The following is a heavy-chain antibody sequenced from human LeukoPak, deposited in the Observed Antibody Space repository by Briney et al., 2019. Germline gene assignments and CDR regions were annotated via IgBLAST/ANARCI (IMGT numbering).Heavy chain of an antibody. CDR3: AKEIVGAPTPGAY. CDR2: VHKSGST. J-gene: IGHJ4*02. Sequence: SETLSLTCAVSTDSITSNWWSWVRQPPGKGLEWVGEVHKSGSTNYYPSLQSRVTISIDKSKNQIALELTSVTAADTAVYYCAKEIVGAPTPGAYWGQGILVTVSS. V-gene: IGHV4-4*02. CDR1: TDSITSNW. D-gene: IGHD1-26*01.